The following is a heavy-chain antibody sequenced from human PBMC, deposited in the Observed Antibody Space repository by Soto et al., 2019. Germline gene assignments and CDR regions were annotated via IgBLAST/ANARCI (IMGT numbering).Heavy chain of an antibody. CDR2: IYYSGST. CDR3: ARYCSGGSCYEGRSSLFDY. J-gene: IGHJ4*02. Sequence: PSETLSLTCTVSCGSVSSGSYYWSWIRQPPGKGLEWIGYIYYSGSTYYNPSLKSRVTISVDTSKNQFSLKLSSVTAADTAVYYCARYCSGGSCYEGRSSLFDYWGQGTLVTVSS. CDR1: CGSVSSGSYY. D-gene: IGHD2-15*01. V-gene: IGHV4-61*01.